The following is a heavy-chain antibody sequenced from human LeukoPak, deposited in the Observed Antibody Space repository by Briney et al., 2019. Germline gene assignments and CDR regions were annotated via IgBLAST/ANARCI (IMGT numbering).Heavy chain of an antibody. CDR3: ARVGADGTHAFDI. D-gene: IGHD6-25*01. CDR1: GGSISSYY. Sequence: SETLSLTCTVSGGSISSYYWSWIRQPPGKGLEWIGYIYYSGSTNYNPSLKSRVTISVDTSKNQFSLKLSSVTAADTAVYYCARVGADGTHAFDIWGQGTMVTVSS. J-gene: IGHJ3*02. V-gene: IGHV4-59*12. CDR2: IYYSGST.